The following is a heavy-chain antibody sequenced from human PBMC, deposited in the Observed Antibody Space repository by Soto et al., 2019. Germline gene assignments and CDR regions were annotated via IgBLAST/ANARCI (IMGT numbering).Heavy chain of an antibody. J-gene: IGHJ4*02. CDR3: ARGDPLDY. CDR1: GFTFSSYG. Sequence: QVQLVESGGGVVQPGRSLRLSCAASGFTFSSYGMHWVRQAPGKGLEWVAVISYDGSNKYYADSVKGRFTISRDNSKNALYLQMNSLRAEDKAVYYCARGDPLDYWGQGPLVTVSS. V-gene: IGHV3-30*03. CDR2: ISYDGSNK. D-gene: IGHD3-10*01.